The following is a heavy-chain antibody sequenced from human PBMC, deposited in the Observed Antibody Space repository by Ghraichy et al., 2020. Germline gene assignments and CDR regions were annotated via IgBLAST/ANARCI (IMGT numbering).Heavy chain of an antibody. CDR1: GASISSYY. Sequence: SETLSLTCTVSGASISSYYWSWIRQPPGKGLEWIGYIYYSGSTNYNPSLKSRVTISVVTSKNHFSLRLSSVTAADTAVYYCARSIAAAFDYWGQGTLVTVSS. CDR2: IYYSGST. V-gene: IGHV4-59*08. J-gene: IGHJ4*02. D-gene: IGHD6-13*01. CDR3: ARSIAAAFDY.